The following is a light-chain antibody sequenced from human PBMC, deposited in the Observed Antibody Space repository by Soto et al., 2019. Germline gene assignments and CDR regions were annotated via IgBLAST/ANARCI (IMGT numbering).Light chain of an antibody. V-gene: IGKV3-11*01. CDR2: DAS. CDR3: QQRSNWPSFT. J-gene: IGKJ2*01. Sequence: EIVLTQSPATLSLSPGERATLSCRASQSIGNYLAWYQQKPGQAPRLLIYDASNRATGIPARFSGSGSGTDFTLTISSLEPEDFAVYYCQQRSNWPSFTFGQGTKLEIK. CDR1: QSIGNY.